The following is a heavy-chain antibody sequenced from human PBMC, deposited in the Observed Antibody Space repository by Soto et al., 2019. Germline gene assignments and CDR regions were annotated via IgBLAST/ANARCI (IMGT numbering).Heavy chain of an antibody. J-gene: IGHJ5*02. CDR1: GGSFSGYY. CDR2: INHSGST. V-gene: IGHV4-34*01. Sequence: SETLSVTCAVYGGSFSGYYWSWIRQPPGKGLEWIGEINHSGSTNYNPSLKSRVTISVDTSKNQFSLKLSSVTAADTAVYYCARGPNWFDPWGQGTLVTVSP. CDR3: ARGPNWFDP.